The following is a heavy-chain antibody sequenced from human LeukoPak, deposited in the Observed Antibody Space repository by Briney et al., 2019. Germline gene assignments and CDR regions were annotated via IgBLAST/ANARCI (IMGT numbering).Heavy chain of an antibody. V-gene: IGHV3-30*03. CDR2: ISFDGSDK. Sequence: PGGSLGLSCAASGFTFSRYGMHWVRQAPGKGLEWVAVISFDGSDKYYADSVKGRFTISRDNSKNTLFLQMSSLRAEDTAVYYCASGTYLYYFDYWGQGTLVTVSS. CDR1: GFTFSRYG. J-gene: IGHJ4*02. D-gene: IGHD1-26*01. CDR3: ASGTYLYYFDY.